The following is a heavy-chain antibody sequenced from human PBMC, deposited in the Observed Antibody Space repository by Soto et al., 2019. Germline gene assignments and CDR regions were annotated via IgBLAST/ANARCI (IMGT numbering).Heavy chain of an antibody. Sequence: EVQLVESGGGLVQPGGSLKLSCAASGFTFSGSAMHWVRQASGKGLEWVGRIRSKANSYATAYAASVKCRFTISRDDSKNTAYLQKNSLKTEDTAVYYCLMVYAIGDMYYFDYWGQGTLVTVSS. CDR1: GFTFSGSA. CDR3: LMVYAIGDMYYFDY. V-gene: IGHV3-73*01. J-gene: IGHJ4*02. D-gene: IGHD2-8*01. CDR2: IRSKANSYAT.